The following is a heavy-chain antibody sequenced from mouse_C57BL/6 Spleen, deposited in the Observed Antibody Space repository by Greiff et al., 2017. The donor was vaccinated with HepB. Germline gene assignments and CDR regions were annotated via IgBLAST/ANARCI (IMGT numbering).Heavy chain of an antibody. CDR2: IYPGSGNT. CDR3: AREVGHYAMDY. CDR1: GYTFTDYY. V-gene: IGHV1-76*01. Sequence: VQLQQSGAELVRPGASVKLSCKASGYTFTDYYINWVKQRPGQGLEWIARIYPGSGNTYYNEKFKGKATLTAEKSSSTAYMQLSSLTSEDSAVYVCAREVGHYAMDYWGQGTSVTVSS. J-gene: IGHJ4*01. D-gene: IGHD1-1*02.